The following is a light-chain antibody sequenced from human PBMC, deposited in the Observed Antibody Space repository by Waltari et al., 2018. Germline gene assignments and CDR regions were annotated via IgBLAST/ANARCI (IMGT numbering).Light chain of an antibody. J-gene: IGLJ1*01. Sequence: QSALTQPASVSGSPGQSITISCTGTGSDAGGYDYFSWYQRPPGKVPKVMIYDVNKRPSVVADRFSGSKSGYTASLTISGLQAQDEADYYCSSYTSSRAIFVFGIGTKVTVL. V-gene: IGLV2-14*01. CDR2: DVN. CDR1: GSDAGGYDY. CDR3: SSYTSSRAIFV.